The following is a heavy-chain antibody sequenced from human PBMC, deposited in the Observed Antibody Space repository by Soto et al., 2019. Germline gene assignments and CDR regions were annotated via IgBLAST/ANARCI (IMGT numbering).Heavy chain of an antibody. CDR1: GDSIGRFY. CDR2: VYSTGGT. V-gene: IGHV4-4*07. CDR3: VRDLSGTGLDI. J-gene: IGHJ6*02. D-gene: IGHD1-26*01. Sequence: SETLSLTCNVSGDSIGRFYWSWIRQSAEKGLEWIGRVYSTGGTAYNPALKGRVTISLDRSNNHVSLEMNSVTAADTAVYFCVRDLSGTGLDIWGRGTTVTVSS.